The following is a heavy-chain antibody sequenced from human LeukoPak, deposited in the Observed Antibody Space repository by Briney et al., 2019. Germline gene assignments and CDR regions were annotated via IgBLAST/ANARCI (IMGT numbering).Heavy chain of an antibody. CDR3: ARSFWSGYYTYFDY. J-gene: IGHJ4*02. CDR1: GGSFSGYY. D-gene: IGHD3-3*01. Sequence: PSETLSLTCAVYGGSFSGYYWSWIRQPPGKGLEWIGEINHSGSTNYNPSPKSRVTISVDTSKNQFSLKLSSVTAADTAVYYCARSFWSGYYTYFDYWGQGTLVTVSS. V-gene: IGHV4-34*01. CDR2: INHSGST.